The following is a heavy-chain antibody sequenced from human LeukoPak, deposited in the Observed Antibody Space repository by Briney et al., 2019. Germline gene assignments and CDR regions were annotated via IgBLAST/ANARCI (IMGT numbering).Heavy chain of an antibody. J-gene: IGHJ4*02. Sequence: SETLSLTCAVYGGSFSGYYWSCIRQPPGKGLEWIGEINHSGSTNYNPSLKSRVTISVDTSKNQFSLKLSSVTAADTAVYYCAIAMTGYYDFWYWGQGTLVTVSS. V-gene: IGHV4-34*01. CDR3: AIAMTGYYDFWY. CDR1: GGSFSGYY. D-gene: IGHD3-3*01. CDR2: INHSGST.